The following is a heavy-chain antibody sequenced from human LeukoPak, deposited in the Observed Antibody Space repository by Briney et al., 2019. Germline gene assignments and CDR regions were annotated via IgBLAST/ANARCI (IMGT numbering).Heavy chain of an antibody. J-gene: IGHJ6*02. CDR1: GGTFSSYA. V-gene: IGHV1-24*01. D-gene: IGHD2-15*01. Sequence: ASVKVSCKASGGTFSSYAISWVRQAPGKGLEWMGGFDPEDGETIYAQKFQGRVTMTEDTSTDTAYMELSSLRSEDTAVYYCATGSRYCSGGSCYSSYYYGMDVWGQGTTVTVSS. CDR2: FDPEDGET. CDR3: ATGSRYCSGGSCYSSYYYGMDV.